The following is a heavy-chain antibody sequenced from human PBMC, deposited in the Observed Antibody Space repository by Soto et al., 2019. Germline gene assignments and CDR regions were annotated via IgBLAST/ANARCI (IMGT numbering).Heavy chain of an antibody. CDR1: GFTFSTYA. D-gene: IGHD3-10*01. CDR2: ISGSGST. Sequence: EVQLLESGGGLVQPGGSLRLSCAASGFTFSTYAMTWVRQAPGKGLAWLSSISGSGSTYYADSVKGRFTISRDNSKNTLYLQMNSLRAEDTAVYYCAKVISTSGSSLWGRGTLVTVS. CDR3: AKVISTSGSSL. V-gene: IGHV3-23*01. J-gene: IGHJ4*02.